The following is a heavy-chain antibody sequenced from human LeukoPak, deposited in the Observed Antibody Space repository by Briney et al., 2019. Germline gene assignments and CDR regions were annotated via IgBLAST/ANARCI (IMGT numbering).Heavy chain of an antibody. CDR1: GFTLSSNY. D-gene: IGHD3-22*01. J-gene: IGHJ4*02. V-gene: IGHV3-53*01. CDR3: ARGGGYYDSSGYSDY. CDR2: IFSGGIT. Sequence: GGSLRLSCAASGFTLSSNYMSWVRQAPGKGLEWGSVIFSGGITSYAAPVKGRFTISRDNSKNTLYLQMKSLRAEDTAVYYCARGGGYYDSSGYSDYRGQGTLVTVSS.